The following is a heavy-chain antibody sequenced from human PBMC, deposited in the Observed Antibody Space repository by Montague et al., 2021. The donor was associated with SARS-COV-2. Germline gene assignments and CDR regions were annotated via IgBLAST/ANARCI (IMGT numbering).Heavy chain of an antibody. D-gene: IGHD6-13*01. CDR3: ARDPRYSLSWSFDY. CDR1: GDSVSSNIAA. Sequence: CAISGDSVSSNIAAWSWIRQSPSRGLEWLGTTYSRSMWYYDYAVSVKSRMTISPHTSKNHFSLQLSSVTPEDRAVYYCARDPRYSLSWSFDYWGQGTLVTVSS. V-gene: IGHV6-1*01. J-gene: IGHJ4*02. CDR2: TYSRSMWYY.